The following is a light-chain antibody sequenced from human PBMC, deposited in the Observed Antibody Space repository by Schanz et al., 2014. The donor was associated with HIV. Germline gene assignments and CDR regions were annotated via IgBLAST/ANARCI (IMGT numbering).Light chain of an antibody. J-gene: IGKJ4*01. CDR2: GAS. CDR1: QSVSSNF. CDR3: QQGGSWPLT. Sequence: EIVLTQSPGTLSLSPGERATLSCRASQSVSSNFLAWYQQKPGQAPRLLIYGASHRATGIPDRFSGSGSGTDFTLTISRLEPEDFALYYCQQGGSWPLTFGGGTTVEIK. V-gene: IGKV3-20*01.